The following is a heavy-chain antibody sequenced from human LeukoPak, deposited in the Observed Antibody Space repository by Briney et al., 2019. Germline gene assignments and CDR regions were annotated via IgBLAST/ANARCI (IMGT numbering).Heavy chain of an antibody. D-gene: IGHD6-13*01. CDR1: GFTVSNNY. V-gene: IGHV3-66*01. J-gene: IGHJ4*02. Sequence: PGGSLRLSCAASGFTVSNNYMSWVRQAPGKGLEWVSVIYSGGSTYYADSVKGRFTISRDNSKNTMSLQMNSLRAEDTAVYYCARGRVSVYSSSWYYDYWGQGTLVTVSS. CDR2: IYSGGST. CDR3: ARGRVSVYSSSWYYDY.